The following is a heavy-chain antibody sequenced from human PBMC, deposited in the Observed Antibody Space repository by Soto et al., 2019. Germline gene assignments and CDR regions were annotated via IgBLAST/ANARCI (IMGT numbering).Heavy chain of an antibody. V-gene: IGHV3-23*01. CDR2: ITGSGGGT. J-gene: IGHJ3*02. CDR1: EFTFSMYA. Sequence: EVQVLESGGGLVQPGGSLRLSCVASEFTFSMYAMTWVRQPPGEGLEWVSSITGSGGGTSYSDSVKGRFTISRDNSKNTRYLRMNSLRVEDTAQYYCMRDPNGDYIGAFDSWGQGIMVTVSS. CDR3: MRDPNGDYIGAFDS. D-gene: IGHD4-17*01.